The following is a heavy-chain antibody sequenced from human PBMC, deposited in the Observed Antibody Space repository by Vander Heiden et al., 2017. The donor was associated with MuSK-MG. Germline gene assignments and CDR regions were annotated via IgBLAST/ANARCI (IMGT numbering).Heavy chain of an antibody. V-gene: IGHV1-46*01. J-gene: IGHJ4*02. CDR3: ARADSDTAMVTIGSDFDD. Sequence: QVQLVQSGAELKKPGAAVTVSCTASGCTFTSYHMHWVRQAPGQGLEWMGIINPSGGSTSYAQKFQGRVTMTRDTSTTTVYMELSSLRSEDTAVYYCARADSDTAMVTIGSDFDDWGEGTLVTVSS. D-gene: IGHD5-18*01. CDR1: GCTFTSYH. CDR2: INPSGGST.